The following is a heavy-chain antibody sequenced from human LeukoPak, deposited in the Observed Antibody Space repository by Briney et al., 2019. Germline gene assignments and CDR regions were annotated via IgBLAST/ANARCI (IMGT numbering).Heavy chain of an antibody. CDR2: IKSKTDGGTT. CDR3: TTGYGIAVAVC. D-gene: IGHD6-19*01. Sequence: GGSLRLSCAASGFTFSNAWMSWVRQAPGKGLEWVGRIKSKTDGGTTDYAAPVKGRFTISRDDSKNTLYLQMNSLKTEDTAVYYGTTGYGIAVAVCWGQGTLVTVSS. J-gene: IGHJ4*02. V-gene: IGHV3-15*01. CDR1: GFTFSNAW.